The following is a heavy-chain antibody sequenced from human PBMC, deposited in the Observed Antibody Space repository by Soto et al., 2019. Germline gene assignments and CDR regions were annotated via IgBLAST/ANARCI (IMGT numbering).Heavy chain of an antibody. Sequence: PSETLSLTCTVSGGSISSYYWSWIRQPPGKGLEWIGYIYYSGSTNYIPSLKSRVTISVDTSKNQFSLKLSSVTAADTAVYYCARAYCCGDCYSLRVRSYYFDYWGQGTLVTVSS. CDR2: IYYSGST. D-gene: IGHD2-21*02. CDR1: GGSISSYY. CDR3: ARAYCCGDCYSLRVRSYYFDY. V-gene: IGHV4-59*01. J-gene: IGHJ4*02.